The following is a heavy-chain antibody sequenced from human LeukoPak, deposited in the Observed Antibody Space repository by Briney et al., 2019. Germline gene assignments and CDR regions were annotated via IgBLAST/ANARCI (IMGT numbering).Heavy chain of an antibody. V-gene: IGHV3-23*01. J-gene: IGHJ4*02. CDR3: AKEAQGCSITSCYFDS. CDR2: ISGSGGNT. D-gene: IGHD2-2*01. CDR1: GFTFSSYA. Sequence: GGSLRLSCAASGFTFSSYAMSWVRQAPGKGLEWVSAISGSGGNTYYADSVKGRFTISRDNSKNTLFLQMNSLRAEDTAVYYRAKEAQGCSITSCYFDSWGQGTLVTVSS.